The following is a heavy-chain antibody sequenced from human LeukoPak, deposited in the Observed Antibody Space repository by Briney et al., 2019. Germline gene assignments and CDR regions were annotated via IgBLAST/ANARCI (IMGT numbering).Heavy chain of an antibody. CDR2: INPNSGGT. J-gene: IGHJ4*02. Sequence: ASVKVSCKASGYTFTGYYMHWVRQAPGQGLERMGWINPNSGGTNYAQKLQGRVTMTTDTSTSTAYMELRSLRSDDTAVYYCARASRYSGSYYFDYWGQGTLVTVSS. CDR1: GYTFTGYY. V-gene: IGHV1-2*02. D-gene: IGHD1-26*01. CDR3: ARASRYSGSYYFDY.